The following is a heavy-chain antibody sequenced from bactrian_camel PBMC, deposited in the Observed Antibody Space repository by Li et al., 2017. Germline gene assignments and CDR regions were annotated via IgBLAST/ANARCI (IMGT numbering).Heavy chain of an antibody. Sequence: DVQLVESGGGSVQSGGSLRVSCAVSGFTYNSYCLGWFRQTPGKEREGVAAIATGSGSLYYADSVAGRLTVSQDNSKNTVYLQMNGLQSEDTAMYYCAAEYYGYGGSCHSTAPDDFAAWGQGTQVTVS. CDR1: GFTYNSYC. J-gene: IGHJ6*01. D-gene: IGHD6*01. CDR3: AAEYYGYGGSCHSTAPDDFAA. CDR2: IATGSGSL. V-gene: IGHV3S40*01.